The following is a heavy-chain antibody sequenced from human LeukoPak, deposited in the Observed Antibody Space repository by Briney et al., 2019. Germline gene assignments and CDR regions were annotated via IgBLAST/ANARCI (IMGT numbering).Heavy chain of an antibody. Sequence: ASVNVSFTASGYTFTIYDINWVRQAPGQGLEWMGWMNPNSGNTGYAQKFQGRVTMTRNTSISTAYMELSSLRSEDTAVYYYARSLSDDYYYYYGMDVWGQGTTVTVSS. CDR3: ARSLSDDYYYYYGMDV. CDR2: MNPNSGNT. V-gene: IGHV1-8*01. D-gene: IGHD2-21*02. J-gene: IGHJ6*02. CDR1: GYTFTIYD.